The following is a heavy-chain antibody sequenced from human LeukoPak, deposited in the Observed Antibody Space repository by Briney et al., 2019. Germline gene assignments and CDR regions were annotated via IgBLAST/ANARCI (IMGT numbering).Heavy chain of an antibody. D-gene: IGHD6-13*01. V-gene: IGHV4-59*11. Sequence: SETLSLTCTVSGGSINDHAWCWVRQPPGRGLEWIGCVYYTGSSEYNASLKSRLTISTDTSNNQLSLKVTSVTAADTAIYSCARLSRIATAGAYSYHSLDIWGQGTTVTVSS. CDR2: VYYTGSS. J-gene: IGHJ6*02. CDR3: ARLSRIATAGAYSYHSLDI. CDR1: GGSINDHA.